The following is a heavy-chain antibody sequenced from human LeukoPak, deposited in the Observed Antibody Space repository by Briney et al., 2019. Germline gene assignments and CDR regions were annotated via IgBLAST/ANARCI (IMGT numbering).Heavy chain of an antibody. CDR3: ARDYADYVGYFFFDY. Sequence: PGGSLRLSCAASGFTFNNYAMNWVRQAPGKGLEWVSSISGGGETTYYADSAKGRFTISRDHSQNTFYLQMNSLRAEDTAVYYCARDYADYVGYFFFDYWGQGTLVTVSS. CDR1: GFTFNNYA. V-gene: IGHV3-23*01. J-gene: IGHJ4*02. D-gene: IGHD4-17*01. CDR2: ISGGGETT.